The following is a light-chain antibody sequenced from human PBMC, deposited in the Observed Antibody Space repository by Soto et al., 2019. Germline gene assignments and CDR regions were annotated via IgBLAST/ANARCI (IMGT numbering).Light chain of an antibody. Sequence: QSVLTQPPSVSAAPGQRVTISCSGSDSNIGNHYVSWYQQLPGTDPTVLIYDDNKRPSGTPDRFSGSKSGTSATLGITGLQTGDEADYYCGTWDSSLTAVVFGGGTKLTVL. CDR1: DSNIGNHY. CDR2: DDN. CDR3: GTWDSSLTAVV. J-gene: IGLJ2*01. V-gene: IGLV1-51*01.